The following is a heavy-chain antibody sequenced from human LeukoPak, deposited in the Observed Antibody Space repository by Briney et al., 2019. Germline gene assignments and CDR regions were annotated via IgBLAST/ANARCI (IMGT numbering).Heavy chain of an antibody. J-gene: IGHJ4*02. V-gene: IGHV3-23*01. CDR1: GFTFSSYA. CDR2: ISGSGGST. CDR3: ARDRVAVFDY. Sequence: GGSLRLSCAASGFTFSSYAMSWVRQAPGKGLEWVPAISGSGGSTYYADSVKGRFTISRDNSKNTLYLQMNSLRAEDTAVYYCARDRVAVFDYWGQGTLVTVSS. D-gene: IGHD6-19*01.